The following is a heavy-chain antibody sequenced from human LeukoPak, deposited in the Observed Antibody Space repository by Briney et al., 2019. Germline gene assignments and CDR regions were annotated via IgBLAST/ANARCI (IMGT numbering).Heavy chain of an antibody. Sequence: SETLSLTCTVSGGSINGYYWSWMRQPPGKGLEWIGYVYYSASTNYNPSLKSRVTISVDTSKKQFSLRLSSVTAAETAVYYCARGIMTTVPTFDYWGQGAQVTVSS. CDR1: GGSINGYY. CDR2: VYYSAST. J-gene: IGHJ4*02. CDR3: ARGIMTTVPTFDY. D-gene: IGHD4-17*01. V-gene: IGHV4-59*01.